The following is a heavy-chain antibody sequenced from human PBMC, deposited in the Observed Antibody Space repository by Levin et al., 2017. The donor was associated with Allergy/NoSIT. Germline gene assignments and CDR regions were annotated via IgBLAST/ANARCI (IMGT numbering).Heavy chain of an antibody. CDR3: TTFSTVWFGDLLIAAGFDM. V-gene: IGHV3-15*07. CDR2: IRRKSEGGTP. D-gene: IGHD3-10*01. J-gene: IGHJ3*02. CDR1: GFTFSNAW. Sequence: SCAASGFTFSNAWMNWVRQAPGRGLEWVGRIRRKSEGGTPDYAAVGKGRFTISRDDTKNTLVLDMNNLKVEDTDVYYCTTFSTVWFGDLLIAAGFDMWGQGTMFTVSS.